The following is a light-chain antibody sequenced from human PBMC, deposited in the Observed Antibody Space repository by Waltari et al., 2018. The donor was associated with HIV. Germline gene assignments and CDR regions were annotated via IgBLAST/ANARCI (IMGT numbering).Light chain of an antibody. CDR2: DNN. CDR1: SSNIGNNY. J-gene: IGLJ2*01. CDR3: GTWDSSLSAVV. Sequence: QSVLTQPPSVSAAPGQKVTISCSGRSSNIGNNYVSCYQQLPGTAPKRPIYDNNNRPSGIPDRFSGSNSGTSATLGITGLQTGDEADYYCGTWDSSLSAVVFGGGTKLTVL. V-gene: IGLV1-51*01.